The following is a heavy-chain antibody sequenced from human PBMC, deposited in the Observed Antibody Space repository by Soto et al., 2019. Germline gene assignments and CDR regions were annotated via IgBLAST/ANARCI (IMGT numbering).Heavy chain of an antibody. CDR2: ISYDGSNK. CDR3: AKDGYYYGSGIPIYYYYGMDV. Sequence: GGSLRLSCAASGFTFSSYGMHWVRQAPGKGLEWVAVISYDGSNKYYADSVKGRFTISRDNSKNTLYLQMNSLRAEDTAVYYCAKDGYYYGSGIPIYYYYGMDVWGQGTTVTVSS. CDR1: GFTFSSYG. D-gene: IGHD3-10*01. J-gene: IGHJ6*02. V-gene: IGHV3-30*18.